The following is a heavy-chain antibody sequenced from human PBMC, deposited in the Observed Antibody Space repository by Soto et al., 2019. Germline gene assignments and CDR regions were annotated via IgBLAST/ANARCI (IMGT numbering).Heavy chain of an antibody. D-gene: IGHD3-10*01. J-gene: IGHJ6*02. V-gene: IGHV4-31*03. CDR1: GGSISSAGNY. CDR3: ARARMVRGIIYYYGMDV. CDR2: IYYSGST. Sequence: LSLTCTVSGGSISSAGNYWSWILHHPGRGLEWIGYIYYSGSTYYNPSLKSRVTISVDTSKNQFSLKLNSVTAADTAVYYCARARMVRGIIYYYGMDVWGQGTTVTVSS.